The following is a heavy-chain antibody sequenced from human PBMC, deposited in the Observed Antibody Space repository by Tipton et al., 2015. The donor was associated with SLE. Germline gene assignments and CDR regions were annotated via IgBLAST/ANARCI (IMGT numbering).Heavy chain of an antibody. CDR2: IYYSGST. D-gene: IGHD6-13*01. CDR3: ARVGSSFGFDI. J-gene: IGHJ3*02. V-gene: IGHV4-59*11. CDR1: GGSISSQY. Sequence: LRLSCTVSGGSISSQYWSWIRQPPGKGLEWIGYIYYSGSTNYNPSLKSRVTISVDTSKNQFSLKLSSVTAADTAVYYCARVGSSFGFDIWGQGTMVTVSS.